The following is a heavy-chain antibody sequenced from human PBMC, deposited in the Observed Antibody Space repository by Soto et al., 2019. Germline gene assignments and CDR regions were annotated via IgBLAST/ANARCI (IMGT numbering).Heavy chain of an antibody. Sequence: SVKVSCKASEGSFSSYAISWVRQAPVQGLEWMGGIIPIFDTANYAQKFQVRVTITAEESTSTAYMELSSLRSEDTSVYYCARGLGDFWSHGMDVWGQGTTVTVSS. V-gene: IGHV1-69*13. D-gene: IGHD3-3*01. J-gene: IGHJ6*02. CDR3: ARGLGDFWSHGMDV. CDR2: IIPIFDTA. CDR1: EGSFSSYA.